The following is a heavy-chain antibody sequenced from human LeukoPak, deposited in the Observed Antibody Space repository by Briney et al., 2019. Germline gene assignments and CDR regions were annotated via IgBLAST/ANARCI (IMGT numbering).Heavy chain of an antibody. D-gene: IGHD1-26*01. CDR3: ARSGSDFDC. Sequence: PGGSLRLSCAASGFVFRSYAMNWVRQAPGKGLEWVSGFSASGANTYYADSVKGRFTISRDNAKNSQYLQINSLRVEDTAVYYCARSGSDFDCWGQGTLVSVSS. V-gene: IGHV3-21*01. CDR2: FSASGANT. J-gene: IGHJ4*02. CDR1: GFVFRSYA.